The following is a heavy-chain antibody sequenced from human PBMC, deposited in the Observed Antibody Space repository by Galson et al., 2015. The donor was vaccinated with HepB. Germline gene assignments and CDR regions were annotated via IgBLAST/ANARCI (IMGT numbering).Heavy chain of an antibody. Sequence: SLRLSCAASGFTFSDYWMHWVRQAPGKGLVWVSRINTDGTIIAYADSVKGRFTISRDNAKNTLYLQMNSLRTEDTALYYCAKEKSGAARRGGFDYWGQGTLVTVSS. CDR2: INTDGTII. D-gene: IGHD6-6*01. J-gene: IGHJ4*02. CDR1: GFTFSDYW. V-gene: IGHV3-74*01. CDR3: AKEKSGAARRGGFDY.